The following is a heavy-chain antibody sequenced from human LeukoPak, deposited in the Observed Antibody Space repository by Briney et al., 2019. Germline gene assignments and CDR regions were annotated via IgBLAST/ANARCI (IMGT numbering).Heavy chain of an antibody. CDR1: GYTFSNFG. Sequence: SVNVSCKPSGYTFSNFGINWVRQAPGQGLEWMGWISGNNDNPNYGQRFQGRFTVTTDSSTSTAYMELRNLRFDDTAVYYCARDGTSTDDYWGQGTLVTVSS. CDR2: ISGNNDNP. J-gene: IGHJ4*02. V-gene: IGHV1-18*01. D-gene: IGHD2-2*01. CDR3: ARDGTSTDDY.